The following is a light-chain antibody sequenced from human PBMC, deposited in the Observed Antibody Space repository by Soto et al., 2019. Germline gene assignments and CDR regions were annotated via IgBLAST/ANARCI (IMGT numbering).Light chain of an antibody. CDR3: QQIYSTPPGA. CDR1: QSIRDC. J-gene: IGKJ1*01. Sequence: DIQMTQSPSSLSASVGDRVTITCRASQSIRDCLGWYKQKLGKAPKLLIYTASKLQRDAPSRYSRSRSGADFPLSIGSLRAVDFETSYCQQIYSTPPGAFGQGPNVDIK. V-gene: IGKV1-39*01. CDR2: TAS.